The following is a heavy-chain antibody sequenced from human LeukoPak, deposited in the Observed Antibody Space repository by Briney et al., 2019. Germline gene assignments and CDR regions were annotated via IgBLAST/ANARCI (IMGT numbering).Heavy chain of an antibody. D-gene: IGHD6-13*01. V-gene: IGHV1-2*02. Sequence: GASVKVSCKASGYMFTGYYLHWVRQAPGQGLEWMGWINPNGGATNYAQKFKGRVTMTRHTSISTAYMEVSGLRSDDTAVYYCARVGAGTCCHFEYWGQGTLATVSS. CDR3: ARVGAGTCCHFEY. CDR1: GYMFTGYY. J-gene: IGHJ4*02. CDR2: INPNGGAT.